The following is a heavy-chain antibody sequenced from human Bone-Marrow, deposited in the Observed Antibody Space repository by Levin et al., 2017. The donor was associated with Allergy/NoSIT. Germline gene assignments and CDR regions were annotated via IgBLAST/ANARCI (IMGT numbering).Heavy chain of an antibody. V-gene: IGHV4-59*01. CDR3: ARDRSSHDYYDSSGYYGMDV. CDR2: IYYSGST. D-gene: IGHD3-22*01. CDR1: GGSISSYY. Sequence: SQTLSLTCTVSGGSISSYYWSWIRQPPGKGLEWIGYIYYSGSTNYNPSLKSRVTISVDTSKNQFSLKLSSVTAADTAVYYCARDRSSHDYYDSSGYYGMDVWGQGTTVTVSS. J-gene: IGHJ6*02.